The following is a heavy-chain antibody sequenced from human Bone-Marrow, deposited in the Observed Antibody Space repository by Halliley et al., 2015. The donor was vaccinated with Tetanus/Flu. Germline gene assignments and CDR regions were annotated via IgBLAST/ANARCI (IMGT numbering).Heavy chain of an antibody. CDR2: ISSSSLYI. CDR3: ARHHIAVAGFYFDY. CDR1: GFTFNSYS. D-gene: IGHD6-19*01. V-gene: IGHV3-21*01. J-gene: IGHJ4*02. Sequence: SLRLSCAASGFTFNSYSISWVRQAPGKGLEWVSFISSSSLYIYYADSVKGRFTISRDNAKNSLSLQMNSLRAEGTAVYYCARHHIAVAGFYFDYWGQGTQVTVSS.